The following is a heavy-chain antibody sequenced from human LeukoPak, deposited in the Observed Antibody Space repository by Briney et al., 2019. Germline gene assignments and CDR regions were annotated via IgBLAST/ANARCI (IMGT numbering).Heavy chain of an antibody. J-gene: IGHJ4*02. D-gene: IGHD5-24*01. CDR3: ASRRDGYNTIDY. Sequence: SDTLSLTCTVSGGSISSGGYYWSWIRQHPGKGLEWIGYIYYSGSAYYNPSLKSRVTLSVDTSKNQFSLKLSSVTAADTAVYYCASRRDGYNTIDYWGQGTLVTVSS. V-gene: IGHV4-31*03. CDR2: IYYSGSA. CDR1: GGSISSGGYY.